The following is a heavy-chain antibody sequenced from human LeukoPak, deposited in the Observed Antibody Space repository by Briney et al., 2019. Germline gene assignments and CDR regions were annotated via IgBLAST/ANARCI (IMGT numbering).Heavy chain of an antibody. J-gene: IGHJ6*02. D-gene: IGHD6-13*01. CDR2: IIPILGIA. CDR3: ARVSGIAAAGSYYYYGMDV. Sequence: ASVKVSCKASGGTFSSYAISWVRQAPGQGLEWMGRIIPILGIANYAQKFQGRVTITADKSTSTAYMELSSLRSEDTAVYYCARVSGIAAAGSYYYYGMDVWGQGTRSPSP. CDR1: GGTFSSYA. V-gene: IGHV1-69*04.